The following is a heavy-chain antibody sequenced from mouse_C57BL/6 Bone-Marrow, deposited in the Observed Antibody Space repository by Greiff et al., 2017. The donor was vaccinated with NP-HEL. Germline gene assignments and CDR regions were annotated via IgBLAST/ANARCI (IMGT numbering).Heavy chain of an antibody. J-gene: IGHJ3*01. CDR3: TRPDHYGSSAWSAY. Sequence: QVQLQQPGAELVRPGASVTLSCKASGYTFTDYEMHWVKQTPVHGLEWIGAIDPETGGTAYNQKFKGKAILTADKSSSTAYMELRSLTSEYSAVYYCTRPDHYGSSAWSAYWGQGTLVTVSA. D-gene: IGHD1-1*01. CDR1: GYTFTDYE. CDR2: IDPETGGT. V-gene: IGHV1-15*01.